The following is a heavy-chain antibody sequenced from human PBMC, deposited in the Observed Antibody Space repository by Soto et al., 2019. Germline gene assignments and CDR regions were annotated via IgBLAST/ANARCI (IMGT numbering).Heavy chain of an antibody. Sequence: PSVTLSLTCTVSGGSITTPGYCYVCIRQPPGKAPEWIGYVYHNGNAYPRPSLKSRVPISLDGAKNQFSLKMTSVPAADTGLYYCAARPYYYYGLDVWCQGTTVTVSS. CDR3: AARPYYYYGLDV. J-gene: IGHJ6*02. D-gene: IGHD3-10*01. CDR2: VYHNGNA. CDR1: GGSITTPGYC. V-gene: IGHV4-30-2*01.